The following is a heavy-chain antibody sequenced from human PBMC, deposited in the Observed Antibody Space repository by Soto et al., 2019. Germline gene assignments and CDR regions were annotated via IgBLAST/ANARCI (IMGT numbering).Heavy chain of an antibody. D-gene: IGHD4-17*01. CDR1: GGSISSYY. Sequence: QVQLQESGPGLVKPSETLSLTCTVSGGSISSYYWNWIRQPPGKGLEWIGYIHYSGTTNYNPSLKSRVSMSVDTSRNQFSLKLSSVTAADTAVYYCARSAAGDSGYYYDGMDVWGQGTTVTVSS. J-gene: IGHJ6*02. V-gene: IGHV4-59*01. CDR2: IHYSGTT. CDR3: ARSAAGDSGYYYDGMDV.